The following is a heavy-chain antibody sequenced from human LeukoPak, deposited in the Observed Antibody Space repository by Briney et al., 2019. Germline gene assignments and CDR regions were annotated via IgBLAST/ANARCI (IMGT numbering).Heavy chain of an antibody. J-gene: IGHJ4*02. Sequence: HGESLKISCKGSGYSFTSYWIGWVRQMPGKGLEWMGIIYPGDSDTRYSPSFQGQVTISADKSISTAYLQWSSLKASDTAMYYCARLAYSSGWYFISGFDYWGQGTLVTVSS. CDR3: ARLAYSSGWYFISGFDY. CDR1: GYSFTSYW. CDR2: IYPGDSDT. D-gene: IGHD6-19*01. V-gene: IGHV5-51*01.